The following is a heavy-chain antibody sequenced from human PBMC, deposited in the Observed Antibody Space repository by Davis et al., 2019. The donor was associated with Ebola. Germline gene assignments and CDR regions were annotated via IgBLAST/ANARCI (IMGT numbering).Heavy chain of an antibody. D-gene: IGHD1-7*01. V-gene: IGHV4-30-2*01. CDR1: GGSISSGGYS. CDR3: ARETKDYYYMDV. CDR2: IYHSGST. J-gene: IGHJ6*03. Sequence: PSETLSLTCAVSGGSISSGGYSWSWIRQPPGKGLEWIGYIYHSGSTYYNPSLKSRVTISVDRSKNQFSLKLSSVTAADTAVYYCARETKDYYYMDVWGKGTTVTVSS.